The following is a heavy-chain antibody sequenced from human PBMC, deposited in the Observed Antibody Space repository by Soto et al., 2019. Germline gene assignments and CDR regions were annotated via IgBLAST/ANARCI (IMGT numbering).Heavy chain of an antibody. CDR1: GGTFSSYA. Sequence: SVKVSCKASGGTFSSYAISWVRQAPGQGLEWMGGIIPIFGTANYAQKFQGRVTITADKSTSTAYMELSSLRSEDTAVYYCAREGSHCSSTSCLNYYYYYGMDVWGQGTTV. CDR2: IIPIFGTA. J-gene: IGHJ6*02. D-gene: IGHD2-2*01. V-gene: IGHV1-69*06. CDR3: AREGSHCSSTSCLNYYYYYGMDV.